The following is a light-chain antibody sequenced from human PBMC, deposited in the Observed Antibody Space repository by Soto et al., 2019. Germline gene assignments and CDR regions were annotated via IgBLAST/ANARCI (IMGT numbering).Light chain of an antibody. CDR1: SSNTGAGYD. CDR3: QSYDSSLSAWV. Sequence: QSVLTQSASVSGAPGQRVTISCTGSSSNTGAGYDVHWYQQFPGTAPKLLIYNNRNRPSGVPDRFSGSKSGTSASLAITGLQAEDEADYYCQSYDSSLSAWVFGGGTKLTVL. V-gene: IGLV1-40*01. J-gene: IGLJ3*02. CDR2: NNR.